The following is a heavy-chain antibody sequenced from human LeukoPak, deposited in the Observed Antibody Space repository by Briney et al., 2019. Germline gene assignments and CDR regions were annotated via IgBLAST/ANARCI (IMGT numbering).Heavy chain of an antibody. CDR3: ARAGGNSSSWLDAFDI. CDR1: GYTFTGYY. CDR2: INPSGGST. D-gene: IGHD6-13*01. J-gene: IGHJ3*02. V-gene: IGHV1-46*01. Sequence: ASVKVSRKASGYTFTGYYMHWVRQAPGQGLEWMGIINPSGGSTSYAQKFQGRVTMTRDMSTSTVYMELSSLRSEDTAVYYCARAGGNSSSWLDAFDIWGQGTMVTVSS.